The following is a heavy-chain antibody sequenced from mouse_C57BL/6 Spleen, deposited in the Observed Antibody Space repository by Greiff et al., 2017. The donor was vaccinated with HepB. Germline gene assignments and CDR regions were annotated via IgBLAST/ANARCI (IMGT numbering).Heavy chain of an antibody. Sequence: EVQRVESGGGLVKPGGSLKLSCAASGFTFSSYAMSWVRQTPEKRLEWVATISDGGSYTYYPDNVKGRFTISRDNAKNNLYLQMSHLKSEDTAMYYCARVIITTVVAPYWYFDVWGTGTTVTVSS. D-gene: IGHD1-1*01. CDR2: ISDGGSYT. V-gene: IGHV5-4*01. J-gene: IGHJ1*03. CDR1: GFTFSSYA. CDR3: ARVIITTVVAPYWYFDV.